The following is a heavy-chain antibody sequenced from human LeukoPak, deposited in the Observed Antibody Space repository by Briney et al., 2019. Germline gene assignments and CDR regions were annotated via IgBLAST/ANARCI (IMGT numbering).Heavy chain of an antibody. V-gene: IGHV4-39*07. Sequence: SETLSLTCTVSGGSISSSSYYWGWIRQPPGRGLEWIGSIYYSGRTYYNPSLKGRVTISVDTSKNQFSLKLSSVTAADTAVYYCARVYYYDSSGYSNWFDPWGQGTLVTVSS. CDR1: GGSISSSSYY. D-gene: IGHD3-22*01. CDR3: ARVYYYDSSGYSNWFDP. CDR2: IYYSGRT. J-gene: IGHJ5*02.